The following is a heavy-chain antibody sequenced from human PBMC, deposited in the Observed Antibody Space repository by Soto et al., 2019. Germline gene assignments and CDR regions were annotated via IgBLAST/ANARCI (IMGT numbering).Heavy chain of an antibody. CDR2: IYYSGST. Sequence: QVQLQESGPGLVKPSQTLSLTCTVSGGSISSGGYYWSWIRQHPGKGLEWIGYIYYSGSTYYNPSLKSRVTISVDTSKNQFSLKLSSVTAADTAVYYCARGGLESYYYYYYGMDVWGQGTTVTVSS. D-gene: IGHD3-3*01. J-gene: IGHJ6*02. CDR1: GGSISSGGYY. V-gene: IGHV4-31*03. CDR3: ARGGLESYYYYYYGMDV.